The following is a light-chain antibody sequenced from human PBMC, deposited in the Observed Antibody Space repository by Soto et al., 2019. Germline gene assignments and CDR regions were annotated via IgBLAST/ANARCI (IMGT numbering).Light chain of an antibody. CDR2: DVS. Sequence: QSVLIQPASVSGSPGQSITISCTGTSSDVGGYNYVSWYQQHPGKAPKLMIYDVSNRPSGVSNRFSGSKSGNTASLTISGLQAEDEADYYCSSYTSSSTLVVFGTGTKVTVL. V-gene: IGLV2-14*01. CDR3: SSYTSSSTLVV. J-gene: IGLJ1*01. CDR1: SSDVGGYNY.